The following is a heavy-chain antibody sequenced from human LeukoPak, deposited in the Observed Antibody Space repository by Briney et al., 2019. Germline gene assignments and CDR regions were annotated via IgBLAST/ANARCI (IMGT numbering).Heavy chain of an antibody. Sequence: PSEILSLTCTVSGGSISSSSYYWGWIRQPPGKGLEWIGSIYYSGSTYYNPSLKSRVTISVDTSKNQFSLKLSSVTAADTAVYYCARVITITMIVVVHDAFDIWGQGTMVTVSS. V-gene: IGHV4-39*07. J-gene: IGHJ3*02. CDR3: ARVITITMIVVVHDAFDI. D-gene: IGHD3-22*01. CDR2: IYYSGST. CDR1: GGSISSSSYY.